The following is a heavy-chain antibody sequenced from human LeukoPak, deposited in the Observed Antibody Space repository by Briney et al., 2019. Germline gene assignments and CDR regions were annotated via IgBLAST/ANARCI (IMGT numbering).Heavy chain of an antibody. D-gene: IGHD3-22*01. V-gene: IGHV3-53*05. Sequence: PGGSLRLSCAASGFTVSRNYMTWVRQAPGKGLEWVSVIYSGGSTYYADSVKGRCTISRDNSKNTLYLQMNSLRAEDTAVYYCAKDYYDSSGYSPIDYWGQGTLVTVSS. J-gene: IGHJ4*02. CDR1: GFTVSRNY. CDR2: IYSGGST. CDR3: AKDYYDSSGYSPIDY.